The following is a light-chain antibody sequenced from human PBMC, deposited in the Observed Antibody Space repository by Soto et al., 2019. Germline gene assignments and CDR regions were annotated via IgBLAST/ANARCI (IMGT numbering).Light chain of an antibody. Sequence: DIQMTQSPSTLSASVGDRVTITCRASQSISSWLAWYQQKPGKAPKVLIYKASSLARGVPSRFSGSGSGTEFTLTISSLQPDDFATYYCQQYNSYSALTFGGGTKVEIK. CDR2: KAS. V-gene: IGKV1-5*03. J-gene: IGKJ4*01. CDR3: QQYNSYSALT. CDR1: QSISSW.